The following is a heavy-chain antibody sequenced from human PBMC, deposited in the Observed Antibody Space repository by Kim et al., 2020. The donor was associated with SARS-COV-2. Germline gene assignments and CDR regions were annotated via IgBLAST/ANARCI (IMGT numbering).Heavy chain of an antibody. D-gene: IGHD3-10*01. V-gene: IGHV3-30*04. CDR3: ARAEWFGELLSYGMDV. J-gene: IGHJ6*02. CDR1: GFTFSSYA. Sequence: GGSLRLSCAASGFTFSSYAMHWVRQAPGKGLEWVAVISYDGSNKYYADSVKGRFTISRDNSKNTLYLQMNSLRAEDTAVYYCARAEWFGELLSYGMDVWGQGTTVTVSS. CDR2: ISYDGSNK.